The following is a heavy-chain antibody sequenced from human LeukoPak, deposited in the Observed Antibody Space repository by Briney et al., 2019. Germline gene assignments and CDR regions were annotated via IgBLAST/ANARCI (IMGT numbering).Heavy chain of an antibody. J-gene: IGHJ4*02. CDR1: GFTFSTFA. CDR3: ARLGSSSSSDC. Sequence: PGRSLRLSCAASGFTFSTFAMHWVRQAPGKGLEWLALISYDGSDEYYADSMKGRFTISRDNSKNTLYLRLNSLRAEDTAVYYCARLGSSSSSDCWGQGTLVTVSS. CDR2: ISYDGSDE. D-gene: IGHD6-6*01. V-gene: IGHV3-30*04.